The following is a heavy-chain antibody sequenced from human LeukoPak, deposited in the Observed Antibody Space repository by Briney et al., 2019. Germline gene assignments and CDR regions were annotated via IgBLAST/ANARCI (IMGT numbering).Heavy chain of an antibody. Sequence: AGSLRLSCAASGFTFSDYYMSWIRQAPGKGLEWVSSISSSSSYIYYADSVKGRFTISRDSAKNSLYLQMNSLRAEDTAVYYCARQITFGGVIVYAFDIWGQGTMVTVSS. D-gene: IGHD3-16*02. CDR3: ARQITFGGVIVYAFDI. CDR1: GFTFSDYY. V-gene: IGHV3-11*06. CDR2: ISSSSSYI. J-gene: IGHJ3*02.